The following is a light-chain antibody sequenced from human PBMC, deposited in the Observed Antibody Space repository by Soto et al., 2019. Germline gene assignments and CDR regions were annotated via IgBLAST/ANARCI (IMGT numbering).Light chain of an antibody. J-gene: IGKJ1*01. Sequence: ILMTQTTATLSVSPGERATLSCRASQSVSCNLAWYQQKPGQAPRLLIYGASTRATGIPARFSGSGSGTDFTLTISRREPEEFAGYYCQQYGSSQEGTFCQGTKV. CDR3: QQYGSSQEGT. V-gene: IGKV3-15*01. CDR1: QSVSCN. CDR2: GAS.